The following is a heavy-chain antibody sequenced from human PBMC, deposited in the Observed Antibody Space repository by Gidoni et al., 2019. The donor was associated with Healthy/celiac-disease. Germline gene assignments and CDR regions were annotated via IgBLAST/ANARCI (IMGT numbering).Heavy chain of an antibody. Sequence: QVQLVESGGGVVQPGRSLRLSCAASGFTFSSYGMHWVRQAPGKGLEWVAVIWYDGSNKYYADSVKGRFTISRDNSKNTLYLQMNSLRAEDTAVYYCARSHSGSISHFDYWGQGTLVTVSS. D-gene: IGHD1-26*01. CDR3: ARSHSGSISHFDY. CDR1: GFTFSSYG. J-gene: IGHJ4*02. CDR2: IWYDGSNK. V-gene: IGHV3-33*01.